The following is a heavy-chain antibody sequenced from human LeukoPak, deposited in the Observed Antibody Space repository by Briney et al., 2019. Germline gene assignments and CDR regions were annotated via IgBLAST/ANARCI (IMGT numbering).Heavy chain of an antibody. V-gene: IGHV1-2*02. CDR3: ATARQWPLGLGY. CDR2: IKPNSGGT. Sequence: GASVKVSCQASGYTFTGYYMHWVRQTPGQGLEWMGWIKPNSGGTNYAQKFQGRVTMTEDTSTDTAYMELSSLRSEDTAVYYCATARQWPLGLGYWGQGTLVTVSS. J-gene: IGHJ4*02. CDR1: GYTFTGYY. D-gene: IGHD6-19*01.